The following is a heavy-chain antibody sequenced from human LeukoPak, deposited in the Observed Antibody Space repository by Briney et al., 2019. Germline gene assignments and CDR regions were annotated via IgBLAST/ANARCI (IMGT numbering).Heavy chain of an antibody. CDR2: INHSGST. CDR1: GGSFSGYY. Sequence: SETLSLTCAVYGGSFSGYYWSWIRQPPGKGLEWIGEINHSGSTNYNPSLKSRVTISVDTSKNQFSLKLSSVTAADTAVYYCARGQKNNYGHIDYWGQGTLVTVSS. V-gene: IGHV4-34*01. CDR3: ARGQKNNYGHIDY. D-gene: IGHD5-18*01. J-gene: IGHJ4*02.